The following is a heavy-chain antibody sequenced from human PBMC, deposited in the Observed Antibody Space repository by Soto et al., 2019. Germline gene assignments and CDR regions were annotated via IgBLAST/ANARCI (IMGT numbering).Heavy chain of an antibody. CDR1: GFTFSSYS. Sequence: EVQLVESGGGLVKPGGSLRLSCAASGFTFSSYSMNWVRQAPGKGLEWVSSISSSSSYIYYADSVKGRFTISRDNAKNSLYLQMNSLRAEDTAVYYCARDPITWSCYFEDYYYYGMDVWGQGTTVTVSS. V-gene: IGHV3-21*01. D-gene: IGHD3-3*01. CDR3: ARDPITWSCYFEDYYYYGMDV. J-gene: IGHJ6*02. CDR2: ISSSSSYI.